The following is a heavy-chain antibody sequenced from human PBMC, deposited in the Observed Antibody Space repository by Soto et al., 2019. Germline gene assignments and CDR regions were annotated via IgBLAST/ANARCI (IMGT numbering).Heavy chain of an antibody. J-gene: IGHJ4*02. CDR1: GGSISSYY. D-gene: IGHD3-16*01. Sequence: SETLSLTCTVSGGSISSYYWSWIRQPPGKGLEWIGYIYYSGSTNYNPSLKSRVTISVDTSKNQFSLKLSSVTAADTAVYYCARGDWGIYYFDYWGQGTLVTVSS. V-gene: IGHV4-59*01. CDR2: IYYSGST. CDR3: ARGDWGIYYFDY.